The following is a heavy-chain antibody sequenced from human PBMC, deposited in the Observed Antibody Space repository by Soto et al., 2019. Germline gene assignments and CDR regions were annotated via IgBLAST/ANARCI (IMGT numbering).Heavy chain of an antibody. Sequence: EVQLVESGGGLVQPGGSLRLSCAASGFTFSSYWMHWVRQAPGKGLVWVSRINSDGSSTTYADSVKGRFTISRDNAKNTLSLQMNSLRAEDTAVYYCARGGGIAARGFDYWGPGTLVTVSS. D-gene: IGHD6-6*01. V-gene: IGHV3-74*01. CDR1: GFTFSSYW. CDR2: INSDGSST. CDR3: ARGGGIAARGFDY. J-gene: IGHJ4*02.